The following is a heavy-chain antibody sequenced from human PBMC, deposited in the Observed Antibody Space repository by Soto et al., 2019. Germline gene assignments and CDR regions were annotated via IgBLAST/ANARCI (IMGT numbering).Heavy chain of an antibody. CDR3: AKKRDYYYYYMDV. V-gene: IGHV3-23*01. CDR1: GFTFSSYA. Sequence: EVQLLESGGGLVQPGGSLRLSCAASGFTFSSYAMSWVRQAPGNGLEWVSAISGSGGSTYYADSVKGRFTISRDNSKNTLYLQMNSLRAEDTAVYYCAKKRDYYYYYMDVWGKGTTVTVSS. CDR2: ISGSGGST. J-gene: IGHJ6*03.